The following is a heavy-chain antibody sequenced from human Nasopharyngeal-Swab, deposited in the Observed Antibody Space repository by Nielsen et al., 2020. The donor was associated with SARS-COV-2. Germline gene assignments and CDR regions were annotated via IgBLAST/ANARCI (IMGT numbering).Heavy chain of an antibody. J-gene: IGHJ4*02. Sequence: GESLKISWAASGFTFSSYAMSWVRQAPGKGLERGSAISGSGGSTYYADSVKGRFTISRDNSKNTLYLQMNSLRAEDTAVYYCAKEVDYCSSTSCHEPYFDYWGQGTLVTVSS. D-gene: IGHD2-2*01. V-gene: IGHV3-23*01. CDR3: AKEVDYCSSTSCHEPYFDY. CDR2: ISGSGGST. CDR1: GFTFSSYA.